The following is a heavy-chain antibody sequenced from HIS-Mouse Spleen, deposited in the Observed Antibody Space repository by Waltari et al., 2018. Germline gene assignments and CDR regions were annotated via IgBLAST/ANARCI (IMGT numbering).Heavy chain of an antibody. J-gene: IGHJ3*02. CDR2: ISSSSSYI. CDR1: GFPLRSYR. D-gene: IGHD6-19*01. V-gene: IGHV3-21*01. CDR3: ARDRGQWLANDAFDI. Sequence: EVQLVESGGGLVKPGGSLRPSCAASGFPLRSYRMRWVVQARGKGLEWVSSISSSSSYIYYADSVKGRFTISRDNAKNSLYLQMNSLRAEDTAVYYCARDRGQWLANDAFDIWGQGTMVTVSS.